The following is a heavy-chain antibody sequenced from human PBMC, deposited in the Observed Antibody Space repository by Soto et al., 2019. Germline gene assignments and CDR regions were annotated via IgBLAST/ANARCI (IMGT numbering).Heavy chain of an antibody. D-gene: IGHD4-17*01. CDR1: GFSLSTSGVG. CDR2: IYWDADK. Sequence: QITLKESGPTLVKPTQTLTLTCTFSGFSLSTSGVGVGWIRQPPGKALEWLALIYWDADKRYSPSLKSRLTLTKDTSKTQVVLTMTNMDPVDTATYYCARSIYGDYVYDYWGQGTLVTVSS. CDR3: ARSIYGDYVYDY. J-gene: IGHJ4*02. V-gene: IGHV2-5*02.